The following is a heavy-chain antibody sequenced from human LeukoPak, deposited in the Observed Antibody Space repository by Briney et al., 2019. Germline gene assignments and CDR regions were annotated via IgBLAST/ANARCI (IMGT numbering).Heavy chain of an antibody. D-gene: IGHD3-22*01. CDR3: ARDRGYYYDSSGDAFDI. J-gene: IGHJ3*02. Sequence: ASVKVSCKASGYTFTGYYMHWVRQAPGQGLEWMGWINPNSGGTNYAQKFQGRVTVTRDTSISTAYMELSRLRSDDTAVYYCARDRGYYYDSSGDAFDIWGQGTMVTVSS. CDR1: GYTFTGYY. V-gene: IGHV1-2*02. CDR2: INPNSGGT.